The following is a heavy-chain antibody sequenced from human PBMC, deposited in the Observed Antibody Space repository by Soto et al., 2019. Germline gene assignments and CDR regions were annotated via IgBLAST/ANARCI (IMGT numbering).Heavy chain of an antibody. D-gene: IGHD2-2*01. CDR2: IHAGNGYT. Sequence: QVRLVQSGAQLKKPGASVKVSCKASGYTFTLYTIHWVRQAPGQRLEWMGWIHAGNGYTKYSQNFQGRVTITRDTSASTVYMEMSSLTSEDTGVFYCARVQYSSTDLNLAFDIWGQGTRVTVSS. V-gene: IGHV1-3*01. CDR1: GYTFTLYT. CDR3: ARVQYSSTDLNLAFDI. J-gene: IGHJ3*02.